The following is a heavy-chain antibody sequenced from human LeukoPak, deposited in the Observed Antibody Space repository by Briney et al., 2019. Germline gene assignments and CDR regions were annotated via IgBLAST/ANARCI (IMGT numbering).Heavy chain of an antibody. Sequence: SETLSLTCAVYGGSFSGYYWSWIRQPPRKGLEWIGEINHSGSSNYNPSLKSRVNISVDTSKNQFSLKLSSVTAADTAVYYCATGYCSSTSCYWNWFDPWGQRTLVTVSS. CDR3: ATGYCSSTSCYWNWFDP. CDR2: INHSGSS. V-gene: IGHV4-34*01. CDR1: GGSFSGYY. D-gene: IGHD2-2*01. J-gene: IGHJ5*02.